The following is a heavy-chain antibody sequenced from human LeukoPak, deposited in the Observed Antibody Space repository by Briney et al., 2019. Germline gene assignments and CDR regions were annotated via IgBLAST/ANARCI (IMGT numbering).Heavy chain of an antibody. J-gene: IGHJ5*02. CDR1: GYTFTDYL. CDR3: ARAYEYGWFDP. Sequence: ASVKVSCKASGYTFTDYLLHWLRQAPGQGLEWMGWINPKTGATNYAQRFQGRVTMTRDSSITTGNMELNRLTSDDTALYYCARAYEYGWFDPWGQGTLVTVSS. D-gene: IGHD3-16*01. CDR2: INPKTGAT. V-gene: IGHV1-2*02.